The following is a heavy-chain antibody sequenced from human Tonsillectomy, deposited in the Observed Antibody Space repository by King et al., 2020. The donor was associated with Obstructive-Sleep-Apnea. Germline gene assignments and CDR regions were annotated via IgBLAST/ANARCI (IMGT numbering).Heavy chain of an antibody. V-gene: IGHV1-58*02. CDR2: IVVGSGNT. Sequence: QLVQSGPEVKKPGTSVKVSCKASGFTFTSSAMQWVRQARGQRLEWIGWIVVGSGNTNYAQTFQERVTITRDMATSTAYMELSSLRSEDTAVYYCAAQRSDITIFGVVIVGSDAFDIWGQGTMVTVSS. CDR1: GFTFTSSA. CDR3: AAQRSDITIFGVVIVGSDAFDI. J-gene: IGHJ3*02. D-gene: IGHD3-3*01.